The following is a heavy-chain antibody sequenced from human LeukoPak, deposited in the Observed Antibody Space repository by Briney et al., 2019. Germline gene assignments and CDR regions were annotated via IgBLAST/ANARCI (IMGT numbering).Heavy chain of an antibody. CDR3: AGDSARTIFGVIST. Sequence: PGKSLRFSCVASGFAFSKYAMHWVRQAPGKGLEWVGVVSYDGSNKFYADFVKGRFAISKDNSKNTLSLQMNGLRPEDTAMYYCAGDSARTIFGVISTWGQGTRVTVSS. D-gene: IGHD3-3*01. V-gene: IGHV3-30*09. CDR2: VSYDGSNK. CDR1: GFAFSKYA. J-gene: IGHJ4*02.